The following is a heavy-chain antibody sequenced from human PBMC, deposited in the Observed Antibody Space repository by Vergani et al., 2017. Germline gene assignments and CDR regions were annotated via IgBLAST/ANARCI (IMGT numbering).Heavy chain of an antibody. D-gene: IGHD6-25*01. CDR3: ARVERQVPATSGVYYMDV. Sequence: QVQLQESGPGVVKPSQTLSLTCAVSGGSISSGDHCWTWIRQRPGKGREWIGYIFYSGTTYDNPSLRSRPTTSVDTSQNQFSLKLRSVTAAATAVYYCARVERQVPATSGVYYMDVWGKGTTVVVSS. CDR2: IFYSGTT. V-gene: IGHV4-31*11. CDR1: GGSISSGDHC. J-gene: IGHJ6*03.